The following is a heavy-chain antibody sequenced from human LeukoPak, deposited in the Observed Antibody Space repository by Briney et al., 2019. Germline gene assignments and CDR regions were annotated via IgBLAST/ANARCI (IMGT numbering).Heavy chain of an antibody. V-gene: IGHV3-23*01. CDR2: ISPSGGIT. J-gene: IGHJ6*03. CDR1: GFTFSSHG. D-gene: IGHD1-1*01. Sequence: GGSLRLSCAASGFTFSSHGMNWVRQAPGKGLEWVSGISPSGGITYYTDSVKGRFTISRDNSKNTLYLQMNSLRVEDTAVYYCARDPGPYGDYMDVWGKGTTVTVSS. CDR3: ARDPGPYGDYMDV.